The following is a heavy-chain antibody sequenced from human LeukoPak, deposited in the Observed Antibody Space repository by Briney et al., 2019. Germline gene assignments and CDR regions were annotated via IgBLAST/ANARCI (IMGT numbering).Heavy chain of an antibody. Sequence: SETLSLTCAVSGYSISSGYYWGWIRQPPGKGLEWIGSIYHSGSTYYNPSLKSRVTISIDTSKNQFSLELNSVTAADTAVYYCARHLRETTTGFDPWGQGTLVTVSS. CDR1: GYSISSGYY. J-gene: IGHJ5*02. CDR3: ARHLRETTTGFDP. D-gene: IGHD1-1*01. CDR2: IYHSGST. V-gene: IGHV4-38-2*01.